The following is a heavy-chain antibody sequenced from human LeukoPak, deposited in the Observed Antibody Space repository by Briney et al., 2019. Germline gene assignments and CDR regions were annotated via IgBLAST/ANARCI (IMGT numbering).Heavy chain of an antibody. CDR2: INPSGGST. Sequence: ASVKVSCKGSGYTFTSYYMHWVRQAPGQGLEWMGIINPSGGSTSYAQKFQGRVTMTRDTSTSTVYMELSSLRSEDTAVYYCARGRLVSGYSSGQPNFDYWGQGTLVTVSS. CDR3: ARGRLVSGYSSGQPNFDY. J-gene: IGHJ4*02. CDR1: GYTFTSYY. V-gene: IGHV1-46*01. D-gene: IGHD6-19*01.